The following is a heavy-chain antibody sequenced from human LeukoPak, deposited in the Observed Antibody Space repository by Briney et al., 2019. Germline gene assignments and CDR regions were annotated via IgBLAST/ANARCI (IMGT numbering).Heavy chain of an antibody. Sequence: SETLSLTCAVYGGSFSGYYWSWIRQPPGKGLEWIGYIYYSGSTNYNPSLKSRVTISVDTSKNQFSLKLSSVTAADTAVYYCARSPPDYDFWSGYYFDYWGQGTLVTVSS. J-gene: IGHJ4*02. CDR2: IYYSGST. CDR3: ARSPPDYDFWSGYYFDY. CDR1: GGSFSGYY. V-gene: IGHV4-59*08. D-gene: IGHD3-3*01.